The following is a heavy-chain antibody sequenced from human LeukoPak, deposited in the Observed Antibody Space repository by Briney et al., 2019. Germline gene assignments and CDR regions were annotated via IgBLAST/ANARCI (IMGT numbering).Heavy chain of an antibody. CDR1: GYTFTSYG. V-gene: IGHV1-18*01. Sequence: GASVKVSCKASGYTFTSYGIIWVRQAPGQGLEWMGWISAYNGNTNYAQKLQGRVTMTTDTSTSTAYMELRSLRSDDTAVYYCARDRGEWFGESQGLDYWGQGTLVTVPS. J-gene: IGHJ4*02. CDR3: ARDRGEWFGESQGLDY. CDR2: ISAYNGNT. D-gene: IGHD3-10*01.